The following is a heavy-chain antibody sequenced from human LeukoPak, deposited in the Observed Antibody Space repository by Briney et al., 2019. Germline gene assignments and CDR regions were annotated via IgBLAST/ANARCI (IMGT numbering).Heavy chain of an antibody. CDR3: ARASLRLGELSYPY. CDR1: GYTFTSYG. V-gene: IGHV1-18*01. Sequence: GASVKVSCKASGYTFTSYGISWVRQAPGQGLEWMGWISAYNGNTNYAQKLQGRVTMTTDTSTSTAYMELRSLRSDDTAVYYCARASLRLGELSYPYWGQGTLVTVSS. D-gene: IGHD3-16*02. CDR2: ISAYNGNT. J-gene: IGHJ4*02.